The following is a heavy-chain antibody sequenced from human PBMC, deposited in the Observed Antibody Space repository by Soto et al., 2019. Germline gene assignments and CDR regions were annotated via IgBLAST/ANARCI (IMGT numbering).Heavy chain of an antibody. Sequence: ASVKVSFKVSGYTLTELSMHWVRQAPGKGLEWMGGFDPEDGETIYAQKFQGRVTMTEDTSTDTAYMELSSLRSEDTAVYYCAGRAGYYKGFDYWGQGTLVTVSS. CDR3: AGRAGYYKGFDY. J-gene: IGHJ4*02. D-gene: IGHD3-9*01. CDR2: FDPEDGET. CDR1: GYTLTELS. V-gene: IGHV1-24*01.